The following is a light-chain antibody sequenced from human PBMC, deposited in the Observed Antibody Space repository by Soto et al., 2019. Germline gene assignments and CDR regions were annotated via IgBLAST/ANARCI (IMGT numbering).Light chain of an antibody. J-gene: IGKJ4*01. CDR1: QSVSSY. CDR2: DAS. Sequence: EIVLTQSPATLSLSPGERATLSCRASQSVSSYLAWYQQKPGQSPRLLIYDASNRATGIPARFSGSGSGTDFTLTISSLEAEDFASYYCHQRSTWPPVTFGGGTKVDIK. CDR3: HQRSTWPPVT. V-gene: IGKV3-11*01.